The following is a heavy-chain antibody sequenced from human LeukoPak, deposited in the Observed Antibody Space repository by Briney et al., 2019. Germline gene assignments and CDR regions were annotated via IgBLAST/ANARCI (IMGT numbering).Heavy chain of an antibody. CDR3: ARERRDGYNYDYYYYYMDV. V-gene: IGHV4-4*07. Sequence: PSETLSLTCTVSGGSISSYCWSWIRQPAGKGLEWIGRIYTSGSTNYNPSLKSRVTMSVDTSKNQFSLKLSSVTAADTAVYYCARERRDGYNYDYYYYYMDVWGKGTTVTVSS. J-gene: IGHJ6*03. D-gene: IGHD5-24*01. CDR2: IYTSGST. CDR1: GGSISSYC.